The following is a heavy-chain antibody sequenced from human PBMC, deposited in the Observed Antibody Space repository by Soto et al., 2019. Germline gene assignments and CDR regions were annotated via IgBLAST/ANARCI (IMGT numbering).Heavy chain of an antibody. CDR1: GGSISSSNW. CDR3: ARCYGSGSSYYYYYGMAV. CDR2: IYHRGST. V-gene: IGHV4-4*02. J-gene: IGHJ6*02. Sequence: SETLSLTCAVSGGSISSSNWWRLGRQPPGKVLEWGGVIYHRGSTNYEPSLKSRVTISVDKSKNQFSLKLCSVTAGDTAVYYCARCYGSGSSYYYYYGMAVWGQGTPVTVSS. D-gene: IGHD3-10*01.